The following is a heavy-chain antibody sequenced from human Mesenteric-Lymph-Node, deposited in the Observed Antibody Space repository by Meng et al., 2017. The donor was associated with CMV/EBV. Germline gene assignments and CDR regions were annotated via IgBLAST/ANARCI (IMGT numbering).Heavy chain of an antibody. CDR3: STTRGHNPYYFDS. CDR1: GATFSNYA. CDR2: IIAIFATT. V-gene: IGHV1-69*05. D-gene: IGHD3-10*01. Sequence: KASGATFSNYAISWVRQAPGQGLEWMGGIIAIFATTHYAQRFQDRITITTDESKTTAYLDLSGLRSEDTAVYYCSTTRGHNPYYFDSWGQGTLVTVSS. J-gene: IGHJ4*02.